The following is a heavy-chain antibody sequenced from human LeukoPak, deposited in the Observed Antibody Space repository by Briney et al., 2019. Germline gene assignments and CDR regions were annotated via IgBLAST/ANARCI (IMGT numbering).Heavy chain of an antibody. J-gene: IGHJ5*02. Sequence: GGSLRLSCAASGFTFGTYAMNWVRQVPGKGLEWVSSISSGSSFIYYADSVKGRFTISRDNAKNSLYLQMNSLRAEDTAIYYCARDQGGERWFDPWGQVTLVTVSS. CDR3: ARDQGGERWFDP. D-gene: IGHD3-16*01. CDR2: ISSGSSFI. V-gene: IGHV3-21*01. CDR1: GFTFGTYA.